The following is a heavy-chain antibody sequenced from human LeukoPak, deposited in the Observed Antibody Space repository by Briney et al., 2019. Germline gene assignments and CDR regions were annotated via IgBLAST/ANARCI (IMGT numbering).Heavy chain of an antibody. D-gene: IGHD3-16*01. CDR1: GFTFSNYW. Sequence: GGSLRLSCAASGFTFSNYWMNWVRQAPGKGLVWVSRLNSDGSSTNYADSVKGRFTISRDNAKNTLYLQMNSLRDEDTAVFYCARSRYDYIWGIDYWGQGTLVTISS. CDR3: ARSRYDYIWGIDY. J-gene: IGHJ4*02. V-gene: IGHV3-74*01. CDR2: LNSDGSST.